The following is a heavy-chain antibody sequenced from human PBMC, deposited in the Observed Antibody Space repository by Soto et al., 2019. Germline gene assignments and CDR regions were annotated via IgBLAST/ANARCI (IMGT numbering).Heavy chain of an antibody. CDR3: ARDGADSGVYKPFDY. CDR2: IWYDGSNK. D-gene: IGHD5-12*01. Sequence: PGGSLRLSCAASGFTFSSYGMHWVRQAPGKGLEWVVVIWYDGSNKYYADSVKGRFTISRDNSKNTLYLQMNSLRAEDTAVYYCARDGADSGVYKPFDYWGQGTLVTVSS. CDR1: GFTFSSYG. V-gene: IGHV3-33*08. J-gene: IGHJ4*02.